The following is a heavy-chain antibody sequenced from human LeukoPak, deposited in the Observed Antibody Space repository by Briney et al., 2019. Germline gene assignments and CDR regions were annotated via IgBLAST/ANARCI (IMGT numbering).Heavy chain of an antibody. Sequence: ASVKVSSKASGYTFTSYDINWVRQATGQGLEWMGWMNPNSGNTGYAQKFQGRVTMTRNTSISTAYMELSSLRSEDTAVYYCARSAYSKNWFDPWGQGTLVTVSS. J-gene: IGHJ5*02. CDR2: MNPNSGNT. CDR3: ARSAYSKNWFDP. D-gene: IGHD2-15*01. V-gene: IGHV1-8*01. CDR1: GYTFTSYD.